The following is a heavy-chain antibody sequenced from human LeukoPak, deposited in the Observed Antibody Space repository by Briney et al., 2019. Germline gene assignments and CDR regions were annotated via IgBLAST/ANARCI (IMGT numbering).Heavy chain of an antibody. Sequence: SGGSLRLSCAASGFTFSSYAMSWVRQAPGKGLEWVSAISGSGGSTYYADSVKGRFTISRDNAKNSLYLQMNSLRAEDTAVYYCARSLIRTYDYVWGSYPTARYYMDVWGKGTTVTVSS. D-gene: IGHD3-16*01. CDR2: ISGSGGST. CDR1: GFTFSSYA. J-gene: IGHJ6*03. CDR3: ARSLIRTYDYVWGSYPTARYYMDV. V-gene: IGHV3-23*01.